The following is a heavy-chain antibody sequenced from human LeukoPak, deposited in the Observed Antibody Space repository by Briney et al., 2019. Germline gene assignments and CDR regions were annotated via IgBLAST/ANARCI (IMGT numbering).Heavy chain of an antibody. CDR2: ISYDGSNK. CDR1: GFTFSSYA. D-gene: IGHD3-10*01. V-gene: IGHV3-30*04. J-gene: IGHJ4*02. Sequence: PGRSLRLSCAASGFTFSSYAMHWVRQAPGKGLEWVAVISYDGSNKYYADSVKGRFTISRDNSKNTLYLQMNSLRAEDTAVYYCARGPYGSGSVCYYWGQGTLVTVSP. CDR3: ARGPYGSGSVCYY.